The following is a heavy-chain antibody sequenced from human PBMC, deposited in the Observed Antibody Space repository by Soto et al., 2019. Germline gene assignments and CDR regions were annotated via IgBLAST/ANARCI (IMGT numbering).Heavy chain of an antibody. CDR3: ARDTDTAMEVPYYYYYGMDV. D-gene: IGHD5-18*01. CDR1: GFTFSSYS. J-gene: IGHJ6*02. CDR2: ISSSSSYI. Sequence: GGSLRLSCAASGFTFSSYSMNWVRQAPGKGLEWVSSISSSSSYIYYADSVKGRFTISRDNAKNSLYLQMNSLRAEDTAVYYCARDTDTAMEVPYYYYYGMDVWGQGTTVTVSS. V-gene: IGHV3-21*01.